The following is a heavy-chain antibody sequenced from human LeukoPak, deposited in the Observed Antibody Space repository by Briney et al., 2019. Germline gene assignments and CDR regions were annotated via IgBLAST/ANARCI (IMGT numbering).Heavy chain of an antibody. V-gene: IGHV4-38-2*01. CDR3: ARAYHSSWYLNWFDP. J-gene: IGHJ5*02. CDR2: IYHNGNT. Sequence: SETLSLTCAVSGYSISSGYYWGSIRQPPRKGLEWIGSIYHNGNTYYNPSLKSRVTISVDTSKNEFSLKLSSVTAADTAVYYCARAYHSSWYLNWFDPWGQGTLVTVSS. D-gene: IGHD6-13*01. CDR1: GYSISSGYY.